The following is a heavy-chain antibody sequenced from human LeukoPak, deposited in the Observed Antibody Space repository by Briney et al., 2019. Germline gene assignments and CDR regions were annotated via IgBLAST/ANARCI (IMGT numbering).Heavy chain of an antibody. Sequence: PGGSLRLSCAASGFTFSGYCMSWVRQAPGKGLEWVANISRDGRGIYYVDSVKGRFSISRDNTKNLLYLQMNSLRAEDTAMYFCARDTYRSLDYWGQGTMVTVSS. CDR3: ARDTYRSLDY. V-gene: IGHV3-7*01. CDR1: GFTFSGYC. D-gene: IGHD4-11*01. CDR2: ISRDGRGI. J-gene: IGHJ4*02.